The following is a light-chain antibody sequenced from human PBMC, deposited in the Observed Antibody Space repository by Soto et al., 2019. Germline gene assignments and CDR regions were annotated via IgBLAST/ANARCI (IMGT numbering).Light chain of an antibody. CDR2: RGS. V-gene: IGKV3-20*01. CDR3: QQYGFSST. Sequence: DIVWTKSPGTMSLSPGERATLSCRASPSVSRDFLVWYQHKGGQPPRLLLHRGSIRASCIPDRFSGSGSGTEFTLTILRLDAEDVAVYYWQQYGFSSTFGQGTHLAIK. J-gene: IGKJ1*01. CDR1: PSVSRDF.